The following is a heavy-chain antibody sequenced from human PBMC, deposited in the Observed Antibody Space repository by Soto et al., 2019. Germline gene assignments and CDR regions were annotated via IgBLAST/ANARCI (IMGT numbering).Heavy chain of an antibody. V-gene: IGHV4-38-2*01. J-gene: IGHJ4*02. CDR1: GYSISSGYY. CDR3: ARKWFDY. D-gene: IGHD2-8*01. CDR2: IYHSGST. Sequence: SETLSLTCAVSGYSISSGYYWGWIRQPPGKGLEWIGSIYHSGSTYYNPSLKSRVTISVDTSKNQFSLKLSSVTAADTAVYYCARKWFDYWGQGTLVTVSS.